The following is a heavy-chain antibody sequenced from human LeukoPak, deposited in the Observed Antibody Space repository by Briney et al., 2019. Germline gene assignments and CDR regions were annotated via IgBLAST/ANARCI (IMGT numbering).Heavy chain of an antibody. J-gene: IGHJ4*02. CDR2: IKKDGSDK. V-gene: IGHV3-7*04. CDR1: AFTLSSYR. Sequence: PGGSLRLSCAAPAFTLSSYRMSWVRQAPGKGLEWVATIKKDGSDKYYVDSVKGRFTISRDNAENSLYLQMSSLRAEDTAVYYCARGMRGGYDYWGQGTLVTVSS. D-gene: IGHD1-26*01. CDR3: ARGMRGGYDY.